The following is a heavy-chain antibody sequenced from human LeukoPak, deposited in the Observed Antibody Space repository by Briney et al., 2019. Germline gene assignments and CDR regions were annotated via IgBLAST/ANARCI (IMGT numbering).Heavy chain of an antibody. CDR2: ISYSGSA. V-gene: IGHV4-59*08. Sequence: SETLSLTCNVSGGSLSSYYWGWIRQPPGKGLEWIGYISYSGSANYNPSLKSRVTISLDTSKNQFSVPVTSVTAADTAVYFCARQTRGFMGPTTFDAWGQGTLVAVSS. CDR3: ARQTRGFMGPTTFDA. D-gene: IGHD1-26*01. CDR1: GGSLSSYY. J-gene: IGHJ4*02.